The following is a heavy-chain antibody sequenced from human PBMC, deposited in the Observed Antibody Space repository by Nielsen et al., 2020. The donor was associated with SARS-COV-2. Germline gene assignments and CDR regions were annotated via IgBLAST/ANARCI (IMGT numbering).Heavy chain of an antibody. D-gene: IGHD5-12*01. V-gene: IGHV1-69*13. CDR1: GGTFSSYA. CDR2: IIPIFGTA. J-gene: IGHJ6*02. Sequence: SVKVSCKASGGTFSSYAISWVRQAPGQGLEWMGGIIPIFGTANYAQKFQGRVTITADESTTTAYMELSSLRSEDTAVYYCARRGQGYGDYYGMDVWGQGTTVIVSS. CDR3: ARRGQGYGDYYGMDV.